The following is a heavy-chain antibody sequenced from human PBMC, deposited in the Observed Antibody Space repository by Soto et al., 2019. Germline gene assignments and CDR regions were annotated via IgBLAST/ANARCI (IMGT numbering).Heavy chain of an antibody. D-gene: IGHD3-3*01. CDR1: GGTFSSYA. J-gene: IGHJ4*02. V-gene: IGHV1-69*06. CDR3: ARDDRRSIFGVASAGFDY. CDR2: IIPIFGTA. Sequence: GASVKVSCRASGGTFSSYAISWVREAPVQGREWMGGIIPIFGTANYAQKFQGRATSSADTSTSTAYMELSSLRSEDTAVYYWARDDRRSIFGVASAGFDYWGQGTLVTVSS.